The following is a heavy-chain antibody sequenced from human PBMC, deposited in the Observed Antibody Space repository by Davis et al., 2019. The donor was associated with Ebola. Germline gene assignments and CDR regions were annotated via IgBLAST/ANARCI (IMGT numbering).Heavy chain of an antibody. CDR1: GGSISSHY. J-gene: IGHJ5*02. Sequence: PSETLSLTCTVSGGSISSHYWSWIRQPPGKGLEWIGYIYYSGSTNYNPSLKSRVTISVDTSKNQFSLKLSSVTAADTAVYYCASHSSEYSSSWANWFDPWGQGTLVTVSS. CDR2: IYYSGST. D-gene: IGHD6-13*01. CDR3: ASHSSEYSSSWANWFDP. V-gene: IGHV4-59*11.